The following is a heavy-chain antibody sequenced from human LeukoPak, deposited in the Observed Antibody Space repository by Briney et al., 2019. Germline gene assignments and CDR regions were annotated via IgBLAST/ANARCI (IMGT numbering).Heavy chain of an antibody. CDR2: INHSGST. CDR3: ARGWSGWIQK. CDR1: GGSFSGYY. J-gene: IGHJ4*02. V-gene: IGHV4-34*01. Sequence: PSETLSLTCAVYGGSFSGYYWSWIRQPPGKGLEWIGEINHSGSTNYNPSLKSRVTISVDTSKNQFSLKLSSVTAADTAVYYCARGWSGWIQKWGQGTLVTVSS. D-gene: IGHD6-19*01.